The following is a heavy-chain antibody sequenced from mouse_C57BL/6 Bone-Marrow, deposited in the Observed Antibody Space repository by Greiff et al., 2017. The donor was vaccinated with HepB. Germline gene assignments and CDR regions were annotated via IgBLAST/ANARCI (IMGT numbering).Heavy chain of an antibody. CDR2: INPSSGDT. CDR1: GYTFTSYT. CDR3: ARKRILLRSLDFDY. J-gene: IGHJ2*01. D-gene: IGHD1-1*01. Sequence: QVQLQQSGAELARPGASVKMSCKASGYTFTSYTMHWVKQRPGQGLEWIGYINPSSGDTKYNQKFKDKATLTADNSSSTAYMQLSSLTSEDSAVYYCARKRILLRSLDFDYWGQGTTLTVSS. V-gene: IGHV1-4*01.